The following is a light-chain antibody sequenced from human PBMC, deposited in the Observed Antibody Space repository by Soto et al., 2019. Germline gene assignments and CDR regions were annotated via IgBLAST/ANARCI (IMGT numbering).Light chain of an antibody. Sequence: QSALTQPASVSGSPGQSITISCTGTSSDIGAYNFVSWYQQHPGKAPKLMLYDVNIRPSGVSNRFSGSKSGNTASLTISGLRVEDEADFYCASLTTSAPLIFGGGTK. V-gene: IGLV2-14*03. CDR3: ASLTTSAPLI. J-gene: IGLJ2*01. CDR2: DVN. CDR1: SSDIGAYNF.